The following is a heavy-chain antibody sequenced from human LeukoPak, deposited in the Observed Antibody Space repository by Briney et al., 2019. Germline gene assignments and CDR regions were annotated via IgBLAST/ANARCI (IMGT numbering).Heavy chain of an antibody. CDR3: ARGYSSSPGNAFDI. V-gene: IGHV1-8*02. D-gene: IGHD6-13*01. J-gene: IGHJ3*02. CDR1: GYTFTGYY. Sequence: ASVKVSCKASGYTFTGYYMHWVRQAPGQGLEWMGWMNPNSGNTGYAQKFQGRVTMTRNTSISTAYMELSSLRSEDTAVYYCARGYSSSPGNAFDIWGQGTMVTVSS. CDR2: MNPNSGNT.